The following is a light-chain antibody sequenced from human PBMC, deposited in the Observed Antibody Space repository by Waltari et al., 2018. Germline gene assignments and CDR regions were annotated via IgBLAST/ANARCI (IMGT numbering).Light chain of an antibody. J-gene: IGKJ5*01. CDR1: QRLENTDGNTY. CDR3: LQGTHWPRT. Sequence: DVVLTQSPLFLPVTLGQPASISCRSTQRLENTDGNTYLDWFLQRPGQSPRRLIYKVSERDSGVPDRFSGIGSGSNFTRKISRVEAEDVGVYYFLQGTHWPRTFGQGTRLEIK. V-gene: IGKV2-30*01. CDR2: KVS.